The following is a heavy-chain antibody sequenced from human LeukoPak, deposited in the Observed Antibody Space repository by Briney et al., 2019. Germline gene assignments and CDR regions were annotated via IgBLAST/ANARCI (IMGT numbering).Heavy chain of an antibody. J-gene: IGHJ4*02. CDR2: ISGSGGST. V-gene: IGHV3-23*01. D-gene: IGHD6-13*01. CDR3: AKDKSRSWYSHSDY. CDR1: GFTFSSYA. Sequence: GGSLRLSCAASGFTFSSYAMSWVRQAPGKGLEWVSAISGSGGSTYYADSVKGRFTISRDNSKNTLYLQMNSLRAEDTAVYYCAKDKSRSWYSHSDYWGQGTLVTVSP.